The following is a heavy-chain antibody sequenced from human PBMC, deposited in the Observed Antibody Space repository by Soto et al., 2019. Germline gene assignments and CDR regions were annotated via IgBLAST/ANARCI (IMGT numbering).Heavy chain of an antibody. V-gene: IGHV4-34*01. Sequence: QVKLQQWGAGLLKPSETLSLTWAVYGGSFSGYYWSWIRHPPGKGLGWIGEINHSGSTNYNLSLTSRVNISVDTSKNQFSLKLSSVTAADTAVYYCARIVLVAAAVDYWGQGTLVTVSS. D-gene: IGHD2-15*01. CDR1: GGSFSGYY. CDR2: INHSGST. CDR3: ARIVLVAAAVDY. J-gene: IGHJ4*02.